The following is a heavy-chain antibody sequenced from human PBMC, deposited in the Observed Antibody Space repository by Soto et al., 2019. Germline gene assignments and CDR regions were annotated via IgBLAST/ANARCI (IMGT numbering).Heavy chain of an antibody. J-gene: IGHJ4*02. D-gene: IGHD6-19*01. CDR2: ISGSGGST. V-gene: IGHV3-23*01. CDR1: GFTFSSDA. CDR3: AKEYSSGWYRGGNIDY. Sequence: EVQLLESGGGLVQPGGPLRLSCAASGFTFSSDAMSWFRQAPGKGPEWVSAISGSGGSTYYAASVKGRFTISRDNSKNSLYLQMNSLRADDTAVYYCAKEYSSGWYRGGNIDYWGQGTLVTVSS.